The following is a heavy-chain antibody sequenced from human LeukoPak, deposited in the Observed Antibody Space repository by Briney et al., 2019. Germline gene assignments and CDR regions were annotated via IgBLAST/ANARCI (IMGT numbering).Heavy chain of an antibody. V-gene: IGHV1-18*01. CDR3: ARDLGGYCSGGSCYLTFDY. D-gene: IGHD2-15*01. CDR1: GYSFTSYG. Sequence: ASVKVSCQASGYSFTSYGICWMRQAPGQGLEWMGWISANSGNTDYPQKFQGRVSMTTDTSTGTAYMELRSLRSDDTAVYYCARDLGGYCSGGSCYLTFDYWGQGTLVTVSS. J-gene: IGHJ4*02. CDR2: ISANSGNT.